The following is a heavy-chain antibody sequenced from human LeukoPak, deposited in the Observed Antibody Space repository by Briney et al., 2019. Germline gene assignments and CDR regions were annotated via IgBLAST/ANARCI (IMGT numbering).Heavy chain of an antibody. D-gene: IGHD6-13*01. CDR2: IYYSGST. Sequence: SETLSLTCTVSGGSISSYYWSWIRQPPGKGLEWIGYIYYSGSTNYNPSLKSRVTISVDTSKNQFSLKLSSVTAEDTAVYYCAKAGYSSSPISDWGQGTLVTVSS. CDR1: GGSISSYY. CDR3: AKAGYSSSPISD. V-gene: IGHV4-59*01. J-gene: IGHJ4*02.